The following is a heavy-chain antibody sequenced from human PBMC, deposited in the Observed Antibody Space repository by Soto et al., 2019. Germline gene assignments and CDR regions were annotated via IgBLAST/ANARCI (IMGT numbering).Heavy chain of an antibody. CDR1: GYTFTSYA. Sequence: QVQLVQSGAEVKKHGASVKESCKASGYTFTSYAMHWVRQAPGQRLEWMGWINAGNGNTKYSQKFQGRVTITRDTSASTAYMELSSLRSEETAVYYCASSFTVPAAIGSWGQGPLVTVSS. D-gene: IGHD2-2*02. CDR3: ASSFTVPAAIGS. V-gene: IGHV1-3*01. J-gene: IGHJ4*02. CDR2: INAGNGNT.